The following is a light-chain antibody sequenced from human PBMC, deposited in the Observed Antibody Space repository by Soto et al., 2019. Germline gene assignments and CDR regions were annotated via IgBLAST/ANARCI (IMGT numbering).Light chain of an antibody. V-gene: IGLV2-14*01. CDR3: CSYAGRATYV. CDR2: EVR. CDR1: NTDVGGYNY. Sequence: QSVLTQPASVSGSPGQSITVSCTGTNTDVGGYNYVSWYQHRPGKAPRLMIYEVRNRLSGVSNRFSGSKSGNTASLTISGLQSEDEADYYCCSYAGRATYVFGGGTKVTVL. J-gene: IGLJ1*01.